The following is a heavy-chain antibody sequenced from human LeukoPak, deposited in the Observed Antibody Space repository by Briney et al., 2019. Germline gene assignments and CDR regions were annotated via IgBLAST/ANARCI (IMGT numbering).Heavy chain of an antibody. J-gene: IGHJ4*02. Sequence: GASVKVSCKASGGTFSSYAISWVRQAPGQGLEWMGGIIPIFGTANYAQKFQGRVTITTDESTSTAYMELSSLRSEDTAVYYCARAPVGATTAFDYWGQGTLVTVSS. V-gene: IGHV1-69*05. CDR1: GGTFSSYA. D-gene: IGHD1-26*01. CDR2: IIPIFGTA. CDR3: ARAPVGATTAFDY.